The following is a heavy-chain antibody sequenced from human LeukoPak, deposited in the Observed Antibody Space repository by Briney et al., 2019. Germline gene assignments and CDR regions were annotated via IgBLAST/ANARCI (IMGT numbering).Heavy chain of an antibody. V-gene: IGHV3-30*02. CDR3: TKGDCSGDNCYGTDY. Sequence: GGSLRLPCAASGFIFSSYGMHWVRQAPGKGLEWVAFLRSDGNSKYYVDSVKGRFTISRDNSKNTLYLQMNSLRPEDTAIYYCTKGDCSGDNCYGTDYWGQGTLVTVSS. CDR2: LRSDGNSK. CDR1: GFIFSSYG. D-gene: IGHD2-15*01. J-gene: IGHJ4*02.